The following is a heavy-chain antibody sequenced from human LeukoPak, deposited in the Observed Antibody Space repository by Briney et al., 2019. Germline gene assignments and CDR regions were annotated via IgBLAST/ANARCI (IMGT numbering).Heavy chain of an antibody. V-gene: IGHV4-30-4*08. J-gene: IGHJ5*02. CDR1: GGSISSGDYY. CDR3: ARAPTRNWFDP. CDR2: IYYSGST. Sequence: TLSLTCTVSGGSISSGDYYWSWIRQPPGKGLEWIWYIYYSGSTYYNPSLKSRVTISVDTSKNQFSLKLSSVTAADTAAYYCARAPTRNWFDPWGQGTLVTVSS.